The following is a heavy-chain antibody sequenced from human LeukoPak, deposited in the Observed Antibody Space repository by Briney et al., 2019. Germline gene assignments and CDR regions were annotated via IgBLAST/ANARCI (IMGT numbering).Heavy chain of an antibody. CDR3: ARDRFIGGLAIDI. CDR1: GGSISGYS. D-gene: IGHD3-16*01. V-gene: IGHV4-59*01. Sequence: KPSETLSLTCTVSGGSISGYSWTWIRQPPGQGLEWIGYFHNSRTTSYNPSLTGRVIISVDTAMDQISLKLNSVTAADTAVYYCARDRFIGGLAIDIWGQGTMVTVSS. CDR2: FHNSRTT. J-gene: IGHJ3*02.